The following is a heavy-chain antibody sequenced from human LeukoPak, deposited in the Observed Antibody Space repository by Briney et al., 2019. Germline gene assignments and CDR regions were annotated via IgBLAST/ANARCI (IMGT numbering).Heavy chain of an antibody. CDR3: AREGWDSSSWYYYYYYMDV. J-gene: IGHJ6*03. CDR1: GYTFTSYY. V-gene: IGHV1-46*01. Sequence: ASVKVSCKASGYTFTSYYMHWVRQAPGQGLEWMGIINPSGGSTSYAQKFQGRVTMTRDMSTSTVYMELRSLRSDDTAVYYCAREGWDSSSWYYYYYYMDVWGKGTTVTISS. CDR2: INPSGGST. D-gene: IGHD6-13*01.